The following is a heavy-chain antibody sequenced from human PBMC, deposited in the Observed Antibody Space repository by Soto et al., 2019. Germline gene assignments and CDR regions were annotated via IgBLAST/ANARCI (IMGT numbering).Heavy chain of an antibody. Sequence: ASVKVSCKASGYTFTAYFMHWVRQAPGQGLEWIGIINPSGGSTNYAQKFQGRVALTWDTSTSTVYMDLSSLRSDDTAVYYCARAPFSSSSFFFDHWGRGTLVTVSS. D-gene: IGHD6-6*01. V-gene: IGHV1-46*01. CDR1: GYTFTAYF. CDR3: ARAPFSSSSFFFDH. CDR2: INPSGGST. J-gene: IGHJ4*02.